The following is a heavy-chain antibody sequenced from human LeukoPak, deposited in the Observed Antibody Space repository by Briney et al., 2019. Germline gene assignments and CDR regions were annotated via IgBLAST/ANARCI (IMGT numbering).Heavy chain of an antibody. CDR3: ARANDDYGDYGRHYYYYGMDV. V-gene: IGHV4-59*01. D-gene: IGHD4-17*01. CDR2: IYYSGGT. Sequence: PSETLSLTCTVSGGSISSYYWSWIRQPPGKGLEWIGYIYYSGGTNYNPSLKSRVTISVDTSKNQFSLKLSSVTAADTAVYYCARANDDYGDYGRHYYYYGMDVWGQGTTVTVSS. CDR1: GGSISSYY. J-gene: IGHJ6*02.